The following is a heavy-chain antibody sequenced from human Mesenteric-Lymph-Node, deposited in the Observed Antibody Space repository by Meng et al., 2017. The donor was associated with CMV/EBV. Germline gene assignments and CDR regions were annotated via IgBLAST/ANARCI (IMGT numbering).Heavy chain of an antibody. CDR2: MNPNSGNT. J-gene: IGHJ6*02. CDR3: AGTPTNYDFWSGYYWEHNYYYGMDV. Sequence: ASVKVSCKASGYTFTSHDINWVRQATGQGLEWMGWMNPNSGNTGYAQKFQGRVTITRNTSISTAYMELSSLRSEDTAVYYCAGTPTNYDFWSGYYWEHNYYYGMDVWGQGTTVTVSS. D-gene: IGHD3-3*01. V-gene: IGHV1-8*03. CDR1: GYTFTSHD.